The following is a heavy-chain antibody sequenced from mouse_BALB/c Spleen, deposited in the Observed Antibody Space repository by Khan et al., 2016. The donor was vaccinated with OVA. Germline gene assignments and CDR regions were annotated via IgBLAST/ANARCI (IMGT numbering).Heavy chain of an antibody. V-gene: IGHV5-15*02. CDR3: LVGVFAY. CDR2: ISSVAYSI. J-gene: IGHJ3*01. Sequence: EVELVESGGGLVQPGESRKLSCAASGFTFIDYGMAWVRQTPGKGPEWIAFISSVAYSIYYADTVTGRFTISRENDKNTLQLEMSSQRSDDTAVYYCLVGVFAYWGQGTLVTVSA. D-gene: IGHD1-3*01. CDR1: GFTFIDYG.